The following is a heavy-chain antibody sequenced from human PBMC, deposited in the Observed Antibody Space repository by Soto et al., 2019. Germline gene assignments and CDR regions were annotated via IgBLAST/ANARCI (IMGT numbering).Heavy chain of an antibody. D-gene: IGHD2-2*01. V-gene: IGHV4-39*01. CDR3: ASQDIVVVPAARWVDYYYYSGMDV. CDR2: IYYSGST. Sequence: SETLSLTCTVSGGSISSSSYYWGWIRQPPGKGLEWIGSIYYSGSTYYNPSLKSRVTISVDTSKNQFSLKLSSVTAADTAVYYCASQDIVVVPAARWVDYYYYSGMDVWGQGTTVTVSS. CDR1: GGSISSSSYY. J-gene: IGHJ6*02.